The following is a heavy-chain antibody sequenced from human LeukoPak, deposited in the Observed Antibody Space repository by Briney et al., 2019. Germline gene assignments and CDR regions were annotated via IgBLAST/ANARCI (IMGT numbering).Heavy chain of an antibody. D-gene: IGHD6-19*01. CDR1: GGSISSYY. J-gene: IGHJ3*02. Sequence: PSETLSLTCTVSGGSISSYYWSWIRQPPGKGLEWIGYTYYSGSTNYNPSLKSRVTISVDTSKNQFSLKLSSVTAADTAVYYCARWXKQWQVFGFDIWGQGTMVTVSS. V-gene: IGHV4-59*01. CDR2: TYYSGST. CDR3: ARWXKQWQVFGFDI.